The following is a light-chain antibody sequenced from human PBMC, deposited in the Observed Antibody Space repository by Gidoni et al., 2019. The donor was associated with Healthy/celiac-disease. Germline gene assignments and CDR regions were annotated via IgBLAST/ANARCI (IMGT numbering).Light chain of an antibody. CDR3: QSYDSSLSGVV. V-gene: IGLV1-40*01. CDR2: GNS. Sequence: QSVLTQPPSVSGAPGPRVPISCTGSSPNIGAGYDVHWYKQLPGTAPKLLIYGNSNRPSGFPDRFSGSKSGTSASLASTGLQAEDEADYYCQSYDSSLSGVVFGGGTKLTVL. CDR1: SPNIGAGYD. J-gene: IGLJ2*01.